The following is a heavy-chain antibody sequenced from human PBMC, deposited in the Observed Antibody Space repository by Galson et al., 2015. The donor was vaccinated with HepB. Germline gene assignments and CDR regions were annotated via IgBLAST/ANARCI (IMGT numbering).Heavy chain of an antibody. J-gene: IGHJ4*02. D-gene: IGHD6-13*01. V-gene: IGHV3-23*01. CDR3: ASRVTAAGKGYFEY. Sequence: SLRLSCAASGFTFSSYAMSWVRQAPGKGLEWVSAISGSGGSTYYADSVKGRFTISRDNSKNTLYLQMNSLRAVDTAVYYCASRVTAAGKGYFEYWGQGTLVTVSS. CDR2: ISGSGGST. CDR1: GFTFSSYA.